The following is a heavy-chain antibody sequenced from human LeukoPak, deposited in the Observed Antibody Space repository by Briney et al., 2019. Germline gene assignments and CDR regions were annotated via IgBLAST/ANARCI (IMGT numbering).Heavy chain of an antibody. D-gene: IGHD5-18*01. CDR1: GFTFSSYS. Sequence: PGGSLRLSCAASGFTFSSYSMNWVRQAPGKGLEWVSYISSSSSTIYYADSVKGRFTISRDNAKNSLYLHMNSLRAEDTAVYYCARDLGYSYGNDFDYWGQGTLVTVSS. J-gene: IGHJ4*02. CDR2: ISSSSSTI. V-gene: IGHV3-48*01. CDR3: ARDLGYSYGNDFDY.